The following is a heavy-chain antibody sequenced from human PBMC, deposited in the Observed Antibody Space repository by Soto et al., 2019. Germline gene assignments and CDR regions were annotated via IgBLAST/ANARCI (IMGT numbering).Heavy chain of an antibody. V-gene: IGHV4-34*01. CDR2: INHGGST. CDR1: GGSFSGYY. Sequence: QVQLQQWGAGLLKPSETLSLTCAVYGGSFSGYYWSWIRQPPGKGLEWIGEINHGGSTNYNPSLKSRVTISVDTSKNQFSLKLSSVTAADTAVYYCSHTAMDYYYYYGMDVWGQGTTVTVSS. D-gene: IGHD5-18*01. J-gene: IGHJ6*02. CDR3: SHTAMDYYYYYGMDV.